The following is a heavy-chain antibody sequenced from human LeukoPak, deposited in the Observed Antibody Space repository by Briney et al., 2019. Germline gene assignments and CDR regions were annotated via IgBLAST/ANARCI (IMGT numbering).Heavy chain of an antibody. CDR2: IWYDGSNK. J-gene: IGHJ4*02. D-gene: IGHD3-22*01. V-gene: IGHV3-33*01. CDR1: GFTFGDYA. Sequence: GGSLRLSCTASGFTFGDYAMSWFRQAPGKGLEWVAVIWYDGSNKYYADSVKGRFTISRDNSKNTLYLQMNSLRAEDTAVYYCARDQHYYDSSGYAHYWGQGTLVTVSS. CDR3: ARDQHYYDSSGYAHY.